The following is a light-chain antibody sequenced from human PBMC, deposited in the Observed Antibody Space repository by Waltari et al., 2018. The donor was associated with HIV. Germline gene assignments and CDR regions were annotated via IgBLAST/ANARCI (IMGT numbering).Light chain of an antibody. CDR2: DNT. Sequence: QSVLTQPPSVSGAPGQRVTISCTGSSSNIGAGYDVHWYQQLPGTAPKLLIYDNTKRPSGVPDRFSGSKSGTSASLAITGLQAEDEADYYCQSYDNSLSGWVFGGGTKLTVL. J-gene: IGLJ3*02. V-gene: IGLV1-40*01. CDR3: QSYDNSLSGWV. CDR1: SSNIGAGYD.